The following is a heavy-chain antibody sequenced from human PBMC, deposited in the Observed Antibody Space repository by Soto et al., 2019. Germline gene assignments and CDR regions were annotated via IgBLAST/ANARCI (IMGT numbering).Heavy chain of an antibody. J-gene: IGHJ4*02. CDR2: IYHGGST. V-gene: IGHV4-38-2*01. D-gene: IGHD6-19*01. Sequence: TLSLTCGVSGFTISSGYYWGWVRQPPGKGLEWIGTIYHGGSTFYNPSLKSRVTISVDTSKNQFSLKLSSVTAADTALYYCARVDRSGWTTNFFDYWGQGTLVTLSS. CDR3: ARVDRSGWTTNFFDY. CDR1: GFTISSGYY.